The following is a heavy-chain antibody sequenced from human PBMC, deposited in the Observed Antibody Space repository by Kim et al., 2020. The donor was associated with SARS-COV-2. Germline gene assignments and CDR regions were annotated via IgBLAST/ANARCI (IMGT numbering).Heavy chain of an antibody. V-gene: IGHV3-30*04. CDR2: ISYDGSKK. J-gene: IGHJ4*02. CDR1: GFTFSSYA. CDR3: ARGTYTNGFDY. Sequence: GGSLRLSCAASGFTFSSYAMHWVRQAPGKGLEWVAVISYDGSKKYYADSVKGRFTISRDNSKNTLYLQMNSLRAEDTAVYYCARGTYTNGFDYWGQGTLVTVSS.